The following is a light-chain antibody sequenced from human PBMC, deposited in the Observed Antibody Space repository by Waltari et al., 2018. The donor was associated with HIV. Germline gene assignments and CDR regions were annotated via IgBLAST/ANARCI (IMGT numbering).Light chain of an antibody. CDR2: EVN. CDR1: SSDVGRYDY. Sequence: QSALTQPPSASGSLGQSVTISCTGSSSDVGRYDYVSWYQQHPGNAPKFLIFEVNKRPSGVPDRFSGSKSGNTASLTVSGLQAEDEAEYSCSSYAGINPVIFGGGTTLTVL. J-gene: IGLJ2*01. CDR3: SSYAGINPVI. V-gene: IGLV2-8*01.